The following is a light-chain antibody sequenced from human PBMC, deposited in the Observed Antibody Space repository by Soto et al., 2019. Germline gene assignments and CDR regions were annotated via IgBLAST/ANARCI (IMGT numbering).Light chain of an antibody. Sequence: EVVMTQSPATLSVSPGERATLSCRASQIVHLDLVWYQQKPGQPPRLLTYDASTRATGIPARFSGSGSGTDFTLTISSLQSEDFALYFCQQCNNCPYPFGLGTKLEIK. CDR1: QIVHLD. V-gene: IGKV3-15*01. J-gene: IGKJ2*01. CDR3: QQCNNCPYP. CDR2: DAS.